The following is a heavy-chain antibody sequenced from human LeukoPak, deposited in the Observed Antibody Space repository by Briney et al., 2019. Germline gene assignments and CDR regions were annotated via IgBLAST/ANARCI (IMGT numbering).Heavy chain of an antibody. CDR2: TYYRSKWYN. V-gene: IGHV6-1*01. D-gene: IGHD3-10*01. J-gene: IGHJ5*02. Sequence: SQTLSLTCAISGDSVSSTRAAWNWIRQSPSRGLEWLGRTYYRSKWYNDYAVSVKSRITINPDTFKNQFSLQLNSVTPEDTAVYYCARDRVGYYGSGSYSYNWFDPWGQGTLVTVSS. CDR1: GDSVSSTRAA. CDR3: ARDRVGYYGSGSYSYNWFDP.